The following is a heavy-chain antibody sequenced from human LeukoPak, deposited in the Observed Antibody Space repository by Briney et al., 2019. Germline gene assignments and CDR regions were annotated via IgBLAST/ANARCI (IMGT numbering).Heavy chain of an antibody. V-gene: IGHV3-23*01. D-gene: IGHD4-17*01. J-gene: IGHJ4*02. Sequence: GGSMRLSCAASGFTFSSYAMSWVRQAPGKGLEWVSAISGSGGSTYYADSVKGRFTISRDNSKNTLYLQMNSLRAEDTAVYYCAKFGNGDHNFFGYWGQGTLVTVSS. CDR3: AKFGNGDHNFFGY. CDR2: ISGSGGST. CDR1: GFTFSSYA.